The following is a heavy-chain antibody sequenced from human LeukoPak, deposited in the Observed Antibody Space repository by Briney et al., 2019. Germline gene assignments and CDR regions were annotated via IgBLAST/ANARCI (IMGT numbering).Heavy chain of an antibody. CDR2: IIPIFGTA. CDR1: GGTFSSYA. Sequence: SVKVSCKASGGTFSSYAISWVRQAPGQGLEWMGGIIPIFGTANYAQKFQGRVTITTDESTSTAYLELSSLRSEDTAVYYCARDRYPVYSSSSSYYYMDVWGKGATVTVSS. D-gene: IGHD6-6*01. J-gene: IGHJ6*03. V-gene: IGHV1-69*05. CDR3: ARDRYPVYSSSSSYYYMDV.